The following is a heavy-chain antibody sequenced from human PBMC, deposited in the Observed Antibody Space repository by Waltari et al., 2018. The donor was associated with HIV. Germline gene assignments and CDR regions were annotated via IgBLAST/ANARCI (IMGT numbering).Heavy chain of an antibody. CDR3: AKGNYDVLTGYYGPSFEY. CDR1: GFTFSNYA. CDR2: IRGDGQST. V-gene: IGHV3-64D*06. D-gene: IGHD3-9*01. Sequence: EVHLVESGGTLVQPGGSLRLSCSASGFTFSNYAVHWVRQTPGKVLEYVSAIRGDGQSTYYAGSVKGRFTISRDNSKNTVWLQMRSLRAEDTAVYYCAKGNYDVLTGYYGPSFEYWGQGTLVTVSS. J-gene: IGHJ4*02.